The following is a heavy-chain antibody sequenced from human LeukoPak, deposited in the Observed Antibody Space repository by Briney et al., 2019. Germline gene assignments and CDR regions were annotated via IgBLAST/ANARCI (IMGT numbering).Heavy chain of an antibody. CDR1: GGSISSSSDY. D-gene: IGHD6-19*01. V-gene: IGHV4-39*01. CDR3: ASTPSGSSAWYYFDK. Sequence: SETLSLTCIVSGGSISSSSDYWGWIRQPPGKGLEWIGSIYYSGNTYYNPSLKSRVTISVDTSKKQFSLKLSSVTAADTAVYYCASTPSGSSAWYYFDKWGQGTLVTVSS. J-gene: IGHJ4*02. CDR2: IYYSGNT.